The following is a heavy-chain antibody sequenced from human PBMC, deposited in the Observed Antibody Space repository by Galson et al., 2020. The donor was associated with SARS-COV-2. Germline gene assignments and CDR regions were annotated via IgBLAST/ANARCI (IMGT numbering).Heavy chain of an antibody. V-gene: IGHV3-23*01. J-gene: IGHJ4*02. D-gene: IGHD3-16*01. CDR1: GFTFSSYD. Sequence: GGSLRLSCAGSGFTFSSYDMSWVRQAPGKGLEWVASISAGGRSANYGDSVKGRLTISRDNSKNTLLLQLNSLRAEDTAVYYCAKDGGGTGYFDSWGQGTLVTVSS. CDR2: ISAGGRSA. CDR3: AKDGGGTGYFDS.